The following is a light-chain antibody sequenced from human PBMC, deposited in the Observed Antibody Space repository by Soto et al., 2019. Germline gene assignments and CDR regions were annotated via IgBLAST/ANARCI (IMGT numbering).Light chain of an antibody. V-gene: IGLV1-51*01. CDR1: IFNIGNNY. CDR3: GAWERSPNPYV. J-gene: IGLJ1*01. CDR2: DNY. Sequence: QFVLTQPPSVSAAPGQKVMISCSGSIFNIGNNYVSWYQQRPGTAPKLLIYDNYKRRSGIPDRFSGSKSGTSATLAITGLQTGDEADYYCGAWERSPNPYVFGTGTKVTVL.